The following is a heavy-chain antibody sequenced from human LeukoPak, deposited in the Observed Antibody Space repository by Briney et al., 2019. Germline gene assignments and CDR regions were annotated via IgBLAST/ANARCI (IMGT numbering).Heavy chain of an antibody. Sequence: SENLSLTCTVSGGSVSSPDYYWSWIRQPPGKGLEWIGYISYSGSTNHNPSLKSRVTISVDTSKSQFSLKLSSVTAADTAVYYCATTPNPNYFDYWGQGALVTVSS. V-gene: IGHV4-61*08. CDR1: GGSVSSPDYY. J-gene: IGHJ4*02. CDR3: ATTPNPNYFDY. CDR2: ISYSGST.